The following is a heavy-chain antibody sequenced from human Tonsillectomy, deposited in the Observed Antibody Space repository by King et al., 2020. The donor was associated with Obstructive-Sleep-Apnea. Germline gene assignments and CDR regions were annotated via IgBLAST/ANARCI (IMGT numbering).Heavy chain of an antibody. CDR2: IKSKTDGGTT. D-gene: IGHD3-22*01. Sequence: VQLVESGGGLVKPGGSLRLSCAASGFTFSNAWMSWVRQAPGKGLEWVGRIKSKTDGGTTDFAAPVKCRLTISRDDSKNTLYLQMNSPKTVDTAVYYCTTVDFYDRTYLDSWGQGTLVTVSS. CDR1: GFTFSNAW. J-gene: IGHJ4*02. V-gene: IGHV3-15*01. CDR3: TTVDFYDRTYLDS.